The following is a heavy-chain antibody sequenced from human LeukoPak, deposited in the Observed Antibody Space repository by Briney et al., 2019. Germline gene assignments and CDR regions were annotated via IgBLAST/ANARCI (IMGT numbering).Heavy chain of an antibody. CDR2: INPSGGST. CDR3: ARQTPTVGYFDY. Sequence: ASVKVSCKASGYTFTSYYIHWVRQAPGQGLEWMRIINPSGGSTSYAQKFQGRVTMTRDTSTSTVYMELSSLRSEDTAVYYCARQTPTVGYFDYWGQGTLVTVSS. V-gene: IGHV1-46*01. D-gene: IGHD4-23*01. CDR1: GYTFTSYY. J-gene: IGHJ4*02.